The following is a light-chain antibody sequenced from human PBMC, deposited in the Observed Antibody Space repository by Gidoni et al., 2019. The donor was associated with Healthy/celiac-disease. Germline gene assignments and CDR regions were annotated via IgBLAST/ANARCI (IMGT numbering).Light chain of an antibody. CDR2: KAS. CDR1: QRISSW. CDR3: KQYNSYSRT. J-gene: IGKJ1*01. V-gene: IGKV1-5*03. Sequence: DIQMTQSPSTLSASVGDRVTITCRASQRISSWLAWYQQKPGKPPKLLIYKASSLESGVPSRFSGSGSGTEFTLNISSLQPDDFATYYCKQYNSYSRTFXQXTKVEIK.